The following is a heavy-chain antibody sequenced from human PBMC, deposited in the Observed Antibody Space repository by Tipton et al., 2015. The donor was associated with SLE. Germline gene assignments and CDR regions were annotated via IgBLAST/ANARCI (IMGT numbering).Heavy chain of an antibody. CDR2: ISGGGGST. CDR1: GFTFSSYA. Sequence: SLRLSCAASGFTFSSYAMSWVRHAPGKGLEWVLAISGGGGSTYYADSVKGRLTTSRDNSKNTLYLQMNSPRAEDTALYYCAKDLLPRSQRGNWYFDLWGRGTLVTVSS. D-gene: IGHD3-22*01. CDR3: AKDLLPRSQRGNWYFDL. J-gene: IGHJ2*01. V-gene: IGHV3-23*01.